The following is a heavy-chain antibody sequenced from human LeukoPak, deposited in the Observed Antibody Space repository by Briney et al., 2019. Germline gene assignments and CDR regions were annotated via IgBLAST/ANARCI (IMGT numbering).Heavy chain of an antibody. CDR1: GYSISSGYY. CDR2: IYHSGST. V-gene: IGHV4-38-2*02. D-gene: IGHD5-18*01. Sequence: KPSENLSLNCTVSGYSISSGYYWGWIRQPPGKGLEWIGSIYHSGSTFYSPFLKSRVTISVDTSKNQFSLRLSSVTAADTAVYYCARGPDTFDYWGQGTLVTVSS. CDR3: ARGPDTFDY. J-gene: IGHJ4*02.